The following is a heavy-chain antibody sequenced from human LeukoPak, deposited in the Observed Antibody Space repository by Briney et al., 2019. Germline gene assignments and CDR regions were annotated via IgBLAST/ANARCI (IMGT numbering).Heavy chain of an antibody. D-gene: IGHD6-19*01. CDR2: MYTSGST. Sequence: KPSETLSLTCAVSGYSISSGYYWGWIRQPPGKGLEWIGRMYTSGSTNYNPSLKSRVTISVDTSKNQFSLKLRSVTAADTAVYYCARANYIAVAGYFDYWGQGTLVTVSS. CDR3: ARANYIAVAGYFDY. V-gene: IGHV4-38-2*01. J-gene: IGHJ4*02. CDR1: GYSISSGYY.